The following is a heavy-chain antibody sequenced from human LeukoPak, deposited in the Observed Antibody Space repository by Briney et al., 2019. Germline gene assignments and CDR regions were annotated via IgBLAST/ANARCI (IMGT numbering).Heavy chain of an antibody. V-gene: IGHV1-18*04. Sequence: GASVKVSCKASGYTFTSYGISWVRQAPGQGLEWMGWISAYNGNTNYVQKLQGRVTMTTDTSTNTAYMELRSLRSDDTAVYYCAKEYFDWLSEFDPWGQGTLVTVSS. CDR2: ISAYNGNT. CDR1: GYTFTSYG. D-gene: IGHD3-9*01. CDR3: AKEYFDWLSEFDP. J-gene: IGHJ5*02.